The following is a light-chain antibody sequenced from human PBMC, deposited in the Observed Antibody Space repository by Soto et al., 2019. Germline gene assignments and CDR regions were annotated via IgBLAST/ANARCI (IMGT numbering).Light chain of an antibody. CDR3: QQYGSSPPYT. V-gene: IGKV3-20*01. CDR2: DAS. Sequence: EIVLTQSPGTLSLSPGEGATLSCRASQSVTSSYLAWYQQKPGQAPRLLIYDASSRATSIPDRFSGSGSGTDFTLTISRLEPEDCAVYYCQQYGSSPPYTFGQGTKLEIK. CDR1: QSVTSSY. J-gene: IGKJ2*01.